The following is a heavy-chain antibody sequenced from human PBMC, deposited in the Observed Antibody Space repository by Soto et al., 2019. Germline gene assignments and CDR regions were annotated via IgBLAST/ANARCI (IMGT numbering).Heavy chain of an antibody. V-gene: IGHV1-69*13. J-gene: IGHJ1*01. Sequence: ASVKVSCKASGGTFSSYAISWVRQAPGQGLEWMGGIIPIFGTANYAQKFQGRVTITADESTSTAYMELSSLRPEDTAVYYCASSNNWNDGGVYWGQGTLVTVSS. CDR1: GGTFSSYA. CDR3: ASSNNWNDGGVY. CDR2: IIPIFGTA. D-gene: IGHD1-1*01.